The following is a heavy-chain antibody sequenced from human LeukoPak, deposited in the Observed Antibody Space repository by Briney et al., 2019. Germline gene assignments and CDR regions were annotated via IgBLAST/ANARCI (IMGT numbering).Heavy chain of an antibody. CDR2: ISGSGGST. V-gene: IGHV3-23*01. CDR1: GLTFSSYA. CDR3: AKVGLKAYFSSNDY. Sequence: GGSLRLSCAASGLTFSSYAMSWVRQAPGKGLEWVSAISGSGGSTYYADSVKGRFTISRDNSKNTLYLQMNSLRAEDTAVYYCAKVGLKAYFSSNDYWGQGTLVTVSS. J-gene: IGHJ4*02. D-gene: IGHD2-21*01.